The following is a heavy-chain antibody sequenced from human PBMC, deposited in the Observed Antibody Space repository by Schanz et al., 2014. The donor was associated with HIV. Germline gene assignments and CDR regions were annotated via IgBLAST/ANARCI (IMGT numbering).Heavy chain of an antibody. V-gene: IGHV3-33*06. CDR3: TKRGPTVTTQHYFDN. D-gene: IGHD4-17*01. CDR1: GFTFSSYG. J-gene: IGHJ4*02. Sequence: QVQLVESGGGVVQPGRSLRLSCAASGFTFSSYGMHWVRQAPGKGLEWVAVIWYDGSNKYYADSVKGRFTISRDNSKKTLYLQMNSLRAEDTAVYYCTKRGPTVTTQHYFDNWGQGTLVTVSS. CDR2: IWYDGSNK.